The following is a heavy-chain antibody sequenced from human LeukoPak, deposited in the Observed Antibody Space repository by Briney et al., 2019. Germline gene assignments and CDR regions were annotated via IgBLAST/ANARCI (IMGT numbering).Heavy chain of an antibody. CDR1: GYTLTELS. V-gene: IGHV1-24*01. J-gene: IGHJ6*02. Sequence: ASVKASCKVAGYTLTELSMHWVRQAPGKGLEWMGGFDPEDGETIYAQKFQGRVTMTEDTSTDTAYMELSSLRSEDTAVYYCATSDYSNYFYGMDVWGQGTTVTVSS. D-gene: IGHD4-4*01. CDR2: FDPEDGET. CDR3: ATSDYSNYFYGMDV.